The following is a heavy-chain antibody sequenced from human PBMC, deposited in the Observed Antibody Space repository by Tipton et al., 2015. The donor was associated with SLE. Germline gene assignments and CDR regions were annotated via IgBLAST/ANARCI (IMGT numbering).Heavy chain of an antibody. V-gene: IGHV4-38-2*01. CDR3: ARGEREVDY. D-gene: IGHD3-16*01. J-gene: IGHJ4*02. CDR2: IYHSGYT. Sequence: TLSLTCAVSGYSITSGFYWGWIRQPPGKGLEWIASIYHSGYTYYNPSLKSRVTISVDTSKNQFSLKLHSVTAADTAVYYCARGEREVDYWGQGALVIVSS. CDR1: GYSITSGFY.